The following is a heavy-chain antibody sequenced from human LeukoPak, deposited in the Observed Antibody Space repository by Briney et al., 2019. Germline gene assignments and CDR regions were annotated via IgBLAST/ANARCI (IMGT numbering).Heavy chain of an antibody. CDR3: ARGRGNEATGYYGMDV. D-gene: IGHD5-12*01. V-gene: IGHV4-59*12. CDR1: GASNNSYY. J-gene: IGHJ6*02. CDR2: THPSGNT. Sequence: PSETLSLTCTVSGASNNSYYWSWIRQSPGKGLEWIGYTHPSGNTNYNPSLKSRVTISVDTSTNQFSLKLSSVTATDTAVYYCARGRGNEATGYYGMDVWGQGTTVTVSS.